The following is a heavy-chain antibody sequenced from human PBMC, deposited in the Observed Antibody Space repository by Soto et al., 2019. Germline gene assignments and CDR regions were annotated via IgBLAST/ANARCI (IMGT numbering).Heavy chain of an antibody. D-gene: IGHD1-26*01. V-gene: IGHV1-2*02. J-gene: IGHJ6*03. CDR2: INHNSGGT. Sequence: QGLEWMGWINHNSGGTNYAQKFQGRVTMTRDTSISTAYMELSRLRSDDTAVYYCAAVGIGIGDGSAFSAFWGNGTPVLVS. CDR3: AAVGIGIGDGSAFSAF.